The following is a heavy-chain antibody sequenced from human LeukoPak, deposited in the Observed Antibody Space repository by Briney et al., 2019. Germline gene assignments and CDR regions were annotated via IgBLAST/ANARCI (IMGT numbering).Heavy chain of an antibody. CDR2: IYSSGDT. CDR3: ARGAMVRGVPFDP. Sequence: SETLSLTCTVSGGSITSYYWSWIRQPPGKGLEWIGYIYSSGDTNYNPSLKSRVTMSVDTSKNQFSLKLSTVTAADTAVYYCARGAMVRGVPFDPWGQGTLVTVSS. J-gene: IGHJ5*02. D-gene: IGHD3-10*01. V-gene: IGHV4-59*12. CDR1: GGSITSYY.